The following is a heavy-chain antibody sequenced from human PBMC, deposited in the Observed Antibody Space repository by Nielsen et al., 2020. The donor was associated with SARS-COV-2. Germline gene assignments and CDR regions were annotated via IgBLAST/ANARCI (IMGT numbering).Heavy chain of an antibody. D-gene: IGHD6-19*01. CDR3: ARARSSGWYSSGFLNY. V-gene: IGHV3-7*03. CDR1: GFTFSSYW. J-gene: IGHJ4*02. Sequence: GESLKISCAASGFTFSSYWMSWVRQAPGKGLEWVANIKQDGSEKYYVDSVKGRFTISRDNAKNSLYLQMNSLRAEDTALYHCARARSSGWYSSGFLNYWGQGTLVTVSS. CDR2: IKQDGSEK.